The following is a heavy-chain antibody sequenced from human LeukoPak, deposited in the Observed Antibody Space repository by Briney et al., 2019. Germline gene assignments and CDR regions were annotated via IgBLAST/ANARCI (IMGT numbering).Heavy chain of an antibody. CDR3: ARTRASYSRRPYLSEGMDV. CDR2: IYPGDSDT. V-gene: IGHV5-51*01. D-gene: IGHD2-21*01. CDR1: GYSFTSYW. J-gene: IGHJ6*02. Sequence: GESLKISCKGSGYSFTSYWIGWVRQMPGKGLEWMGIIYPGDSDTRYSPSFQGQVTISADKSISTAYLQWSSLKASDTAMYYCARTRASYSRRPYLSEGMDVWGQGTTVTVSS.